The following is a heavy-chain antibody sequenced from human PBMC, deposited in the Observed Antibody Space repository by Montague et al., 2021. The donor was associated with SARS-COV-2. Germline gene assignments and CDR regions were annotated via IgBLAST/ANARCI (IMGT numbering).Heavy chain of an antibody. CDR1: GASVSSIYW. V-gene: IGHV4-4*02. CDR2: VSNPGSA. CDR3: ARCVYNRVIFVFGARYCFDY. D-gene: IGHD3-3*01. J-gene: IGHJ4*02. Sequence: SETLSLTCTVSGASVSSIYWWSWVRQPPGRGLEWIGEVSNPGSAKYNPSLKRRVTIAVDTYRKQVSLRWTSVTAADTATYYCARCVYNRVIFVFGARYCFDYWGQGNMVAVSA.